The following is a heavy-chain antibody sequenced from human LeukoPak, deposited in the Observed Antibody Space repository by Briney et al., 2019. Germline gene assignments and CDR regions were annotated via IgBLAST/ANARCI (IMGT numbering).Heavy chain of an antibody. CDR3: ARGAWEVNYYYYMDV. V-gene: IGHV1-8*03. J-gene: IGHJ6*03. CDR2: MNPNSGNT. CDR1: GYTFTSYD. D-gene: IGHD1-26*01. Sequence: ASVKVSCKASGYTFTSYDINWVRQATGQGLEWVGWMNPNSGNTGYAQKFQGRVTITRNTSISTAYMELSSLRSEDTAVYYCARGAWEVNYYYYMDVWGKGTTVTVSS.